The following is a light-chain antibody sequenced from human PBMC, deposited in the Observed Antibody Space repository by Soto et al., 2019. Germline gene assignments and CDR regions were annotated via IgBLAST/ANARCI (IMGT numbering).Light chain of an antibody. J-gene: IGKJ3*01. Sequence: ETVMTQSPATLSVSPGERATLTYRASQSVGSNLAWYQQRPGQAPRLLIYGASTRATGIPARFSGSGSGTEFTLTITNLQSEDFGVYYCQQYTKWPLFTFGPGTRVD. CDR2: GAS. V-gene: IGKV3-15*01. CDR1: QSVGSN. CDR3: QQYTKWPLFT.